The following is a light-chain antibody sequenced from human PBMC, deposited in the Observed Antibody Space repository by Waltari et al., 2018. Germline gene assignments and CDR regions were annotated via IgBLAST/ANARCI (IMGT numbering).Light chain of an antibody. CDR1: SSDVGGYNY. CDR2: EVS. J-gene: IGLJ1*01. Sequence: QSALTQPASVSGSPGQSITISCTGTSSDVGGYNYVSWYPQHPGKAPKLMIYEVSNRPSGVSNRFPGSTSGNTASLTISGLQAEDEADYYCSSYTSSSGVFGTGTKVTVL. CDR3: SSYTSSSGV. V-gene: IGLV2-14*01.